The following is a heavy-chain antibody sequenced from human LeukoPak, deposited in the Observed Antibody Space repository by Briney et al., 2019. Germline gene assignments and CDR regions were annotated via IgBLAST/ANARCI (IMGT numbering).Heavy chain of an antibody. CDR3: ARDYRSPGGSYLPFDY. Sequence: GGSLRLSCAASGFTFSSYGMHWVRQAPGKGLEWVAVIWYDGSNKYYADSVKGRFTISRDNSKNTLYLRMNSLRAEDTAVYYCARDYRSPGGSYLPFDYWGQGTLVTVSS. V-gene: IGHV3-33*01. CDR1: GFTFSSYG. J-gene: IGHJ4*02. D-gene: IGHD1-26*01. CDR2: IWYDGSNK.